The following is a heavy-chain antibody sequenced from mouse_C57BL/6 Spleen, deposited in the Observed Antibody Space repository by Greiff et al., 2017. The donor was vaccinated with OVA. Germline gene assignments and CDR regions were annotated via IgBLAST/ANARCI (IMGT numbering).Heavy chain of an antibody. D-gene: IGHD1-1*01. J-gene: IGHJ4*01. CDR2: INPSSGYT. CDR1: GYTFTSYW. CDR3: STVVATGGAMDY. V-gene: IGHV1-7*01. Sequence: QVQLKESGAELAKPGASVKLSCKASGYTFTSYWMHWVKQRPGQGLEWIGYINPSSGYTKYTQKFKDKATLTADKSSSTAYMQLSSLTYEDSAVYYCSTVVATGGAMDYWGQGTSVTVSS.